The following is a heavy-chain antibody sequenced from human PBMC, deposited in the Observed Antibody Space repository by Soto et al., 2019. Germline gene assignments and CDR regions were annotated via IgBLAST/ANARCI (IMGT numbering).Heavy chain of an antibody. V-gene: IGHV4-30-4*08. CDR2: IYYTGST. CDR3: ARAVATDYFDS. CDR1: GGSISSGGYY. D-gene: IGHD5-12*01. J-gene: IGHJ4*02. Sequence: SETLSLTCTVSGGSISSGGYYWSWIRQHPGKGLEWIGYIYYTGSTYYNPSLQSRLTISVDTSKSQFSLKLSPVTAADTAVYFCARAVATDYFDSWGQGALVTVSS.